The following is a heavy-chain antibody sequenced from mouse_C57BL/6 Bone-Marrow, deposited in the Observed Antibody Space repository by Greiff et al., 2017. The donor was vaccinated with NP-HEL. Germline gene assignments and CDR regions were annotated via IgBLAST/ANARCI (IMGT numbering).Heavy chain of an antibody. CDR2: IHPSDSDP. J-gene: IGHJ3*01. CDR1: GYTFTSYW. Sequence: QVQLQQPGAELVKPGASVKVSCKASGYTFTSYWMHWVKQRPGQGLEWIGRIHPSDSDPNYNQKFKGKATLTVDKSSSTDYMQLSSLTSEDSAVYYCAIEAGAYYGSSYLFAYWGQGTLVTVSA. V-gene: IGHV1-74*01. CDR3: AIEAGAYYGSSYLFAY. D-gene: IGHD1-1*01.